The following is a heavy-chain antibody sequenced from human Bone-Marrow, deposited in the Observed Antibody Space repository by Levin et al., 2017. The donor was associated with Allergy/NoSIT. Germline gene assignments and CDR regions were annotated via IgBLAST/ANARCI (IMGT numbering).Heavy chain of an antibody. J-gene: IGHJ6*03. D-gene: IGHD6-13*01. CDR1: GFTFSSYS. CDR3: ARAAGLTAGTYYYYYYYMDG. CDR2: ISSSSSTI. Sequence: GGSLRLSCAASGFTFSSYSMNWVRQAPGKGLEWVSYISSSSSTIYYADSVKGRFTISRDNAKNSLYLQMNSLRDEDTAVYYCARAAGLTAGTYYYYYYYMDGWGKGTTVTVSS. V-gene: IGHV3-48*02.